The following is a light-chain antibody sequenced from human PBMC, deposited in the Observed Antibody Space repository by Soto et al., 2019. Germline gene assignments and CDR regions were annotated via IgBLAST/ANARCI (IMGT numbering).Light chain of an antibody. CDR3: LLYYGGVYV. V-gene: IGLV7-43*01. Sequence: QAVVTQEPSLTVSPGGTVTLTCTSSTGAVTSDHYPNWFQQKPGQAPRSLIYSISNRHSWTPARFSGSLLGAKAALTLSGVQPEDEAEYYCLLYYGGVYVLGTGTKVTVL. CDR1: TGAVTSDHY. CDR2: SIS. J-gene: IGLJ1*01.